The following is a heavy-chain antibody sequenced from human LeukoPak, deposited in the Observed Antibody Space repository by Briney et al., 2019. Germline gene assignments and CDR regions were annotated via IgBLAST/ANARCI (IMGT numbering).Heavy chain of an antibody. V-gene: IGHV3-30-3*01. Sequence: GGSLRLSCAASGFTFRNYVIHWVRQAPGKGLEWVAVTSSDLNVKLYADSVKGRFTISRDNSRSTLYLQMNSLRPEDTAVYYCAREGYYGSGSPPSLYFDYWGQGTLVTVSS. CDR1: GFTFRNYV. CDR2: TSSDLNVK. D-gene: IGHD3-10*01. CDR3: AREGYYGSGSPPSLYFDY. J-gene: IGHJ4*02.